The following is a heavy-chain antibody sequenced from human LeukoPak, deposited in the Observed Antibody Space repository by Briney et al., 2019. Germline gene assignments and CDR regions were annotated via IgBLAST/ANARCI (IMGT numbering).Heavy chain of an antibody. CDR3: AKVGSSSSLDAFDI. Sequence: PGRSLRLSCPASGFTFDDYAMHWVRQAPGKGLEWVSGISWNSGSIGYADSVKGRFTISRDNAKNSLYLQMNSLRAEDTALYYCAKVGSSSSLDAFDIWGQGTMVTVSS. CDR2: ISWNSGSI. CDR1: GFTFDDYA. V-gene: IGHV3-9*01. D-gene: IGHD6-6*01. J-gene: IGHJ3*02.